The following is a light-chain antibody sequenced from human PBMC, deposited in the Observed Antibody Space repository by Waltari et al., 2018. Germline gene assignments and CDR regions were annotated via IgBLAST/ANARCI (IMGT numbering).Light chain of an antibody. J-gene: IGKJ5*01. CDR2: GAS. Sequence: EIVMTQSPATLSVSPGERATLSCRASQSVSSNLAWYQQKPGQAPRLLSYGASTRATGSPARFSGSGSGTEFTLTISSLQSEDFAIYYCQQYNNWPRITFGQGTRLEIK. V-gene: IGKV3-15*01. CDR3: QQYNNWPRIT. CDR1: QSVSSN.